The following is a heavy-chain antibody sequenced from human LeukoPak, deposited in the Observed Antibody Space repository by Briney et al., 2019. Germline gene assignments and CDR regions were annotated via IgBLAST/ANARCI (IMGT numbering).Heavy chain of an antibody. D-gene: IGHD3-10*01. CDR3: AKGSRDSRPYYFDF. J-gene: IGHJ4*02. CDR2: VTGSGCDT. V-gene: IGHV3-23*01. CDR1: GFPFNSYA. Sequence: GGSLRLSYAASGFPFNSYALSWVRQSPGKVVELVSAVTGSGCDTYHADSVKGRFTISRDNSKNTLYLQMNSLRAEDTAVYYCAKGSRDSRPYYFDFRGQGTLVTVSS.